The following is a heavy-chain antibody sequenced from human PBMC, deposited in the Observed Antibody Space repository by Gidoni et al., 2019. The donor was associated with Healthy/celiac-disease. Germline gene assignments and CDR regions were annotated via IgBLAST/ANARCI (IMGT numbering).Heavy chain of an antibody. CDR1: GFTFSSYS. CDR2: ISSSSSYI. Sequence: EVQLVESGGGLVKPGGSLRLSCAASGFTFSSYSMNWVRQAPGNGLEWVSSISSSSSYIYYADSVKGRFTISRDNAKNSLYLQMNSLRAEDTAVYYCARDYGDYPGLGYYYFDYWGQGTLVTVSS. J-gene: IGHJ4*02. V-gene: IGHV3-21*01. D-gene: IGHD4-17*01. CDR3: ARDYGDYPGLGYYYFDY.